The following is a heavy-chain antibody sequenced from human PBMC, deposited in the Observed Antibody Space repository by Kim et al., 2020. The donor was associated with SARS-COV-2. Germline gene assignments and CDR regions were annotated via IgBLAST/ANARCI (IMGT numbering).Heavy chain of an antibody. D-gene: IGHD3-10*01. V-gene: IGHV1-18*01. CDR2: ISAYNGNT. J-gene: IGHJ6*02. Sequence: ASVKVSCKASGYTFTSYGISWVRQAPGQGLEWMGWISAYNGNTNYAQKLQGRVTMTTDTSTSSAYMELRSLRSDDTAVYYCARDLLWFNNYYGMDVWGQGTTVTVSS. CDR3: ARDLLWFNNYYGMDV. CDR1: GYTFTSYG.